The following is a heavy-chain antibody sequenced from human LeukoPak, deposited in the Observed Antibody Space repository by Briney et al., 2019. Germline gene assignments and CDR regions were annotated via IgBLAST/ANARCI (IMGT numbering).Heavy chain of an antibody. Sequence: GGSLRLSCAASGFTFSSYAMSWVRQAPGKGLEWVSAIGGSGGSTYYADSVKGRFTISRDNSKNTLYLQMNSLRAEDTAVYYCAKDQNVVVPAAGCRFDPWGQGTLVTVSS. J-gene: IGHJ5*02. CDR2: IGGSGGST. D-gene: IGHD2-2*01. CDR3: AKDQNVVVPAAGCRFDP. V-gene: IGHV3-23*01. CDR1: GFTFSSYA.